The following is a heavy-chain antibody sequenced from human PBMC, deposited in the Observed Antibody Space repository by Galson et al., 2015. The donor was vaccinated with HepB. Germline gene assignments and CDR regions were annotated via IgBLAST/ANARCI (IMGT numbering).Heavy chain of an antibody. J-gene: IGHJ4*02. D-gene: IGHD3-16*01. CDR1: GFTFNNYA. Sequence: SLRLSCAASGFTFNNYAMSWVRQTAGQGLEWVAALSISGDDAYYAGCVKGRFTISRDNSKNTLFLQMSSLRAEDTAIYYFAKDSLGDDEFICSFDYWGQGALVTVSS. CDR2: LSISGDDA. V-gene: IGHV3-23*01. CDR3: AKDSLGDDEFICSFDY.